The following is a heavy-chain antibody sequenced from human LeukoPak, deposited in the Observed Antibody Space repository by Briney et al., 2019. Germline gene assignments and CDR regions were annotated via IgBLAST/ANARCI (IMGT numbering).Heavy chain of an antibody. CDR1: GGTFSSYA. CDR3: ASPSRYYDILTGSITLDY. V-gene: IGHV1-69*05. Sequence: ASVKVSCKASGGTFSSYANSWVRQAPGQGLEWMGGIIPIFGTANYAQKFQGRVTITTDESTSTAYMELSSLRSEDTAVYYCASPSRYYDILTGSITLDYWGQGTLVTVSS. J-gene: IGHJ4*02. CDR2: IIPIFGTA. D-gene: IGHD3-9*01.